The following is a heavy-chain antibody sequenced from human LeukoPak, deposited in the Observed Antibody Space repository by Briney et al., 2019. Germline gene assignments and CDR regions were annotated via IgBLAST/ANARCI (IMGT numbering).Heavy chain of an antibody. D-gene: IGHD6-13*01. Sequence: PRGSLRLSCAASGFTFSSYAMHWVRQAPGKVLEYVSAISSNGGSTYYANSVKGRFTISRDNSKNTLYLQMGSLRAEDMAVYYCARGLISWSIDYWGQGTLVTVSS. CDR3: ARGLISWSIDY. J-gene: IGHJ4*02. V-gene: IGHV3-64*01. CDR1: GFTFSSYA. CDR2: ISSNGGST.